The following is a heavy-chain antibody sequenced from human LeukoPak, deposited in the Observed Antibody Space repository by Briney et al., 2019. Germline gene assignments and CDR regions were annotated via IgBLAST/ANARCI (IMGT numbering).Heavy chain of an antibody. CDR3: AKDGESCSGCTNYFDY. D-gene: IGHD6-19*01. Sequence: AGGSLRLSCAASGFTFGSYAMSWVRQAPGKGLEWVSAISGSGGSTYYADSVKGRFTISRDNSKNTLYLQMNSLRAEDTAVYYCAKDGESCSGCTNYFDYWGQGTLVTVSS. CDR2: ISGSGGST. V-gene: IGHV3-23*01. CDR1: GFTFGSYA. J-gene: IGHJ4*02.